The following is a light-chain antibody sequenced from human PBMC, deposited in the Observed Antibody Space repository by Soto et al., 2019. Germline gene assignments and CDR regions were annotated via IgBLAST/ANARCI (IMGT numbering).Light chain of an antibody. J-gene: IGLJ3*02. CDR1: SSDVGGYNY. CDR3: SSSTSGSTWV. Sequence: QSVLTQPASVSGSPGQSITISCTGTSSDVGGYNYVSWYQQHPGKAPKLMIYEVSNRPSGVSNRFSGSKSGNTASLTISGLQAEDEADYYCSSSTSGSTWVFGGGTKVTVL. CDR2: EVS. V-gene: IGLV2-14*01.